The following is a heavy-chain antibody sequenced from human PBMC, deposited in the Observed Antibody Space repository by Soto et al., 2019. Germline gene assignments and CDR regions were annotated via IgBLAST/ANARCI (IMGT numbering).Heavy chain of an antibody. Sequence: QVKLVESGGGVVQPGRSLRLSCAASGFNVSAYTMHWVRQAPGKGLEWVAVISSDGNHKYYTDSVKGRFTISRDTSTNTLYLQMNSLRAEDTAVYYCARWEQPLFDYWGQGTLGTVS. CDR2: ISSDGNHK. D-gene: IGHD1-26*01. J-gene: IGHJ4*02. CDR3: ARWEQPLFDY. CDR1: GFNVSAYT. V-gene: IGHV3-30-3*01.